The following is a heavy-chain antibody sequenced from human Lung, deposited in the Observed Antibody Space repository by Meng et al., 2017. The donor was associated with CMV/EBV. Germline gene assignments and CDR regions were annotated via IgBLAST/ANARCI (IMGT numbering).Heavy chain of an antibody. CDR3: ARTNYGDYNWFDP. J-gene: IGHJ5*02. Sequence: VQRREPGQGLLKPFQPLSLPCTVSRCSSSSGGFYWSWIRQHPGKGLEWIGYIYYSGSTYYNPSLRSRVAISIDTSKNQFSLKLTSVTAADTAVYFCARTNYGDYNWFDPWGQGTLVTVSS. CDR1: RCSSSSGGFY. V-gene: IGHV4-31*03. CDR2: IYYSGST. D-gene: IGHD4-17*01.